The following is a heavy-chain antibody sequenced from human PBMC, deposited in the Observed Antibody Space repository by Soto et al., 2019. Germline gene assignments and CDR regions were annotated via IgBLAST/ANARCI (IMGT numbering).Heavy chain of an antibody. CDR3: ARETSFDYGDYGVEDY. J-gene: IGHJ4*02. Sequence: QVQLVQSGAEVKKPGASVKVSCKTAGYTFTSYGISWVRQAPGQGLEWMGWISAYNGNTNYAQMLQGRVTMTTDTSTSTAYMELRSLRSDATAVYYCARETSFDYGDYGVEDYWGQGTLVTVSS. V-gene: IGHV1-18*01. CDR2: ISAYNGNT. D-gene: IGHD4-17*01. CDR1: GYTFTSYG.